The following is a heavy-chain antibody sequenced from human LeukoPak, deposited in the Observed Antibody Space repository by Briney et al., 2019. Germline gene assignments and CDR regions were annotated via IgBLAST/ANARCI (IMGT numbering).Heavy chain of an antibody. V-gene: IGHV3-30*18. D-gene: IGHD4-23*01. J-gene: IGHJ4*02. CDR1: GFTFSDYY. CDR3: AKDGSYGGNRAFDY. CDR2: ISYDGSNK. Sequence: PGGSLRLSCAASGFTFSDYYMSWIRQAPGKGLEWVAVISYDGSNKYYADSVKGRFTISRDNSKNTLYLQMNSLRAEDTAVYYCAKDGSYGGNRAFDYWGQGTLVTVSS.